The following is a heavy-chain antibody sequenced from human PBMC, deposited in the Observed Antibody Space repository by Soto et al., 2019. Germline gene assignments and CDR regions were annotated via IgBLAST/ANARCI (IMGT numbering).Heavy chain of an antibody. CDR3: AREGDRGRNYFFAGGGMDV. V-gene: IGHV3-74*01. Sequence: EVQLVESGGGLVQPGGSLRLSCAASGFTFSSYWMHWVRQAPGKGLVWVSRINSDGSSTSYADSVKGRFTISRDNAKNTLYLQRNSLRAEDTAVYYCAREGDRGRNYFFAGGGMDVWGQGTTVTVSS. J-gene: IGHJ6*02. CDR2: INSDGSST. CDR1: GFTFSSYW. D-gene: IGHD1-7*01.